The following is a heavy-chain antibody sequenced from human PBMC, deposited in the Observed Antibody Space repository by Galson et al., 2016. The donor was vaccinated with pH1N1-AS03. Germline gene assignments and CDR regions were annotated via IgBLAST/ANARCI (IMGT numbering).Heavy chain of an antibody. CDR1: GFTFSNLW. J-gene: IGHJ3*02. CDR3: VRDDATSYDAFDM. CDR2: IKQDGGEK. Sequence: SLRLSCAASGFTFSNLWMHWVRQGPGKGLVWVADIKQDGGEKYYVDSVKGRFTISRDNAKNSLHLQMNSLTADDTAVYYCVRDDATSYDAFDMWGQGTMITVSS. D-gene: IGHD2-2*01. V-gene: IGHV3-7*01.